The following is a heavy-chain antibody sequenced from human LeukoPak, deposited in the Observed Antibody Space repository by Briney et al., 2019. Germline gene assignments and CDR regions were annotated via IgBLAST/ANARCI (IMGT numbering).Heavy chain of an antibody. CDR3: ARAAGPYYYYYGMDV. V-gene: IGHV1-69*13. J-gene: IGHJ6*04. CDR1: GGTFSSYA. CDR2: IIPIFGTA. Sequence: EASVKVSCTASGGTFSSYAISWVRQAPGQGLEWMGGIIPIFGTANYAQKFQGRVTITADESTSTAYMELSSLRSEDTAVYYCARAAGPYYYYYGMDVWGKGTTVTVSS. D-gene: IGHD6-13*01.